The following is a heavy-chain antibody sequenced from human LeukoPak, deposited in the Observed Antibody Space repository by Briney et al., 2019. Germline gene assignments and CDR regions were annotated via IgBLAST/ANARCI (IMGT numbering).Heavy chain of an antibody. CDR1: GGSISSSNYY. V-gene: IGHV4-39*01. Sequence: PSETLSLTCTVSGGSISSSNYYWGWIRQPPGKGLDWIGTIYYSGSTYYNPSLKSRVTISVDTSKNQFSLKLSSVTAADTVVYYCAVGGGYCSSTSCPRGYYFDYWGQGTLVTVSS. CDR3: AVGGGYCSSTSCPRGYYFDY. CDR2: IYYSGST. J-gene: IGHJ4*02. D-gene: IGHD2-2*01.